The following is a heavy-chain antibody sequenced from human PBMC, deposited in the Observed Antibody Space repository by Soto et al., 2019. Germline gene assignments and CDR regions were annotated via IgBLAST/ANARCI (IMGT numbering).Heavy chain of an antibody. CDR3: ATVKYPGTYYYDGMDV. D-gene: IGHD2-2*01. Sequence: QVQLQESGPGLVKPSQTLSLTCTVSGGSISSGDYYWSWIRQPPGNGLEWIGYIYYSGSTYYNPSLKRRVTISVDTSKNQFSLKLSSVTAADTAVYYCATVKYPGTYYYDGMDVWGQGTTVTVSS. J-gene: IGHJ6*02. CDR2: IYYSGST. V-gene: IGHV4-30-4*01. CDR1: GGSISSGDYY.